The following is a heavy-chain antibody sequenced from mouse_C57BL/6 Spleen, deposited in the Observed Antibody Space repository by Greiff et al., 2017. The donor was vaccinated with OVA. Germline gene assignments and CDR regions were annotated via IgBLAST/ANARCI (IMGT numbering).Heavy chain of an antibody. CDR1: GFTFSSYA. CDR2: ISSGGDYI. D-gene: IGHD1-1*01. V-gene: IGHV5-9-1*02. J-gene: IGHJ4*01. Sequence: EVMLVESGAGLVKPGGSLKLSCAASGFTFSSYAMSWVRQTPEKRLEWVAYISSGGDYIYYADTVKGRFTISRDNARNTLYLQMSSLKSEDTAMYYCTRYYYGSSSYAMDYWGQGTSVTVSS. CDR3: TRYYYGSSSYAMDY.